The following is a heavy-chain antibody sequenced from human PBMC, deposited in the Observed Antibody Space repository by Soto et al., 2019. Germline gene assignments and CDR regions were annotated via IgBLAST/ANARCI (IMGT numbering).Heavy chain of an antibody. CDR3: SIEGYYGYSWGSYRPHAFDI. Sequence: SETLSLTCAVSGGSISSGGYSWSWIRQPPGKGLEWIGYIYHSGSTYYNPSLKSRVTISVDRSKNQFSLKLSSVTAADPAVYNCSIEGYYGYSWGSYRPHAFDIWGQGSMVTFSS. D-gene: IGHD3-16*02. CDR2: IYHSGST. V-gene: IGHV4-30-2*01. J-gene: IGHJ3*02. CDR1: GGSISSGGYS.